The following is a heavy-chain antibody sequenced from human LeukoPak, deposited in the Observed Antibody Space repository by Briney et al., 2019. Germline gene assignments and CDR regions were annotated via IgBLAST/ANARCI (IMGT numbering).Heavy chain of an antibody. Sequence: GGSLRLSCAASGFTFSSYWMHWVRQAPGKGLVWVSRINSDGSSTYYADSVKGRFTISRDNSKDTLYLQMNSLRAEDTAVYYCARGPIVVVPAAEIYYYYYYYMDVWGKGATVTVSS. J-gene: IGHJ6*03. CDR1: GFTFSSYW. CDR2: INSDGSST. D-gene: IGHD2-2*01. V-gene: IGHV3-74*01. CDR3: ARGPIVVVPAAEIYYYYYYYMDV.